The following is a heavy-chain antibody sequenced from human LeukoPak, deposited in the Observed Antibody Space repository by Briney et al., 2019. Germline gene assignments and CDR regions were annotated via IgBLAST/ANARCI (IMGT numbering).Heavy chain of an antibody. CDR1: GFTFSSYA. CDR2: ISYDGSNK. V-gene: IGHV3-30-3*01. Sequence: GGSLRLSCAASGFTFSSYAMHWVRQAPGKGLEWVAVISYDGSNKYYADSVKGRFTISRDNSKNTLYLQMNSLRAEDTAVYYCARGQDDDYYDSSGPRTFDIWGQGTMVTVSS. D-gene: IGHD3-22*01. CDR3: ARGQDDDYYDSSGPRTFDI. J-gene: IGHJ3*02.